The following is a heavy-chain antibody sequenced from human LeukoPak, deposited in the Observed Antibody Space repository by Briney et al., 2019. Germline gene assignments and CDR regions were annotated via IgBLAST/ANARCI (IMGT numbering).Heavy chain of an antibody. CDR3: VPLTDGSVDQ. D-gene: IGHD3-10*01. Sequence: GGSLRLSCAASTFTVSTNYMTWVRQAPGKGLEWVSMIYSGGSPYYADSVKGRFTISRDNSKNILNLQMNSLRVEDTAVYYCVPLTDGSVDQWGQGTLVTVSS. CDR2: IYSGGSP. J-gene: IGHJ4*02. V-gene: IGHV3-66*01. CDR1: TFTVSTNY.